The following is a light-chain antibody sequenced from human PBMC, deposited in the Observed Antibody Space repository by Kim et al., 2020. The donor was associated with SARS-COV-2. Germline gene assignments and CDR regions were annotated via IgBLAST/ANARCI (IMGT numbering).Light chain of an antibody. CDR1: SSNIGINY. Sequence: KVTISSSGTSSNIGINYVSWYQQLPGTAPKLLIYDNNKRPSGIPDRFSGSKSGTSATLGITGLQTGDEADYYCGTWDSSLSVSYVFGTGTKVTVL. CDR3: GTWDSSLSVSYV. J-gene: IGLJ1*01. CDR2: DNN. V-gene: IGLV1-51*01.